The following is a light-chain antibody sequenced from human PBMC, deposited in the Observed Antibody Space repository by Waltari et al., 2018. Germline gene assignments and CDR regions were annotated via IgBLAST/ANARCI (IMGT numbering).Light chain of an antibody. CDR3: HVWHPDVDPGV. CDR2: YDR. CDR1: ILRPYL. Sequence: SYMLNHPPSVSVSPGATARFPCGGVILRPYLLAWSQQKPGKAPMLVIFYDRDRPSGIPERFSGSNSGNTATLTISKVEAGDEAKYYCHVWHPDVDPGVFGPGSDVTV. J-gene: IGLJ1*01. V-gene: IGLV3-21*04.